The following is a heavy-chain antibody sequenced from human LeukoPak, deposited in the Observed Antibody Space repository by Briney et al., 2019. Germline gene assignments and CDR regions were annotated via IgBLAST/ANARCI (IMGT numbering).Heavy chain of an antibody. Sequence: PGGSLRLSCAASGFTFSSYSMNWVRQAPGKGLEWVSSISSSSSNIYYADSVKGRFTISRDNAKNSLYLQMNSLRAEDTAVYYCARDPYGGNKRYFDYWGQRTLATVSS. CDR3: ARDPYGGNKRYFDY. CDR1: GFTFSSYS. V-gene: IGHV3-21*01. J-gene: IGHJ4*02. CDR2: ISSSSSNI. D-gene: IGHD4-23*01.